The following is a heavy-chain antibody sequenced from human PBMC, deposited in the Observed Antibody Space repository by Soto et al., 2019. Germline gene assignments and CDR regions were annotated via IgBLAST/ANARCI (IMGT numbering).Heavy chain of an antibody. Sequence: QVQLVQSGAEVKKPGASVKVSCKASGYTFTSYGISWVRPAPGQGLEWMGWISAYNGNTNYAQKRQGRVTMTPDTSTNTAYTEPRNLRSDHTAVYFCARVIAAAADFDYLGQGALVTVSS. CDR3: ARVIAAAADFDY. D-gene: IGHD6-13*01. CDR1: GYTFTSYG. V-gene: IGHV1-18*01. J-gene: IGHJ4*02. CDR2: ISAYNGNT.